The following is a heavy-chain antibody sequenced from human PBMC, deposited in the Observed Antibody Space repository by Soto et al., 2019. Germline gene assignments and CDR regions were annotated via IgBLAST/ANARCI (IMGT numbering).Heavy chain of an antibody. CDR2: IWYDGNKK. D-gene: IGHD3-16*01. CDR3: ATDGINWGFDS. J-gene: IGHJ4*02. CDR1: GFTFSSYD. Sequence: GESLKISCAASGFTFSSYDMHWVRQAPGKGLEWVSNIWYDGNKKYYADSVKGRFTISRDNSKNTLYLQMNSLRAEDTALYYCATDGINWGFDSWGQGTLVTVSS. V-gene: IGHV3-33*01.